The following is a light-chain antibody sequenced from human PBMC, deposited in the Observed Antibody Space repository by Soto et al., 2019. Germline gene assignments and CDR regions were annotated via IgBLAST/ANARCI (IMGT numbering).Light chain of an antibody. CDR2: LGS. CDR1: QSLLHSNGFNY. J-gene: IGKJ4*01. V-gene: IGKV2-28*01. CDR3: MQALQTQLT. Sequence: EIVMTQSPLSLPVTPGEPASISCRSSQSLLHSNGFNYLDWYLQKPGQSPQLLIFLGSNRASGVTEKLSCSGSIGYFARSSSRVEAGDVGVYYCMQALQTQLTVGGWTKVDIK.